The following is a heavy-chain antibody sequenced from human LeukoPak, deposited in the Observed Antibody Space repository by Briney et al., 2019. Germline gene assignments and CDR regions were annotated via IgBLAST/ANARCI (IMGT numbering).Heavy chain of an antibody. V-gene: IGHV3-9*01. Sequence: PGRSLRLSCAASGFTFDDYAMHWVRQAPGKGLEWVSGISWNSGSIGYADSVKGRFTISRDNAKNSLYLQMNSLRAEDTALYYCAKGMGGPAAMSYHYYYGMDVWGQGTTVTVSS. J-gene: IGHJ6*02. D-gene: IGHD2-2*01. CDR3: AKGMGGPAAMSYHYYYGMDV. CDR2: ISWNSGSI. CDR1: GFTFDDYA.